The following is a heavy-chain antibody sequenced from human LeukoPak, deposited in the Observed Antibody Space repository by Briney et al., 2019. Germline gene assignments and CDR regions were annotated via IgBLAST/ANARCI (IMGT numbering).Heavy chain of an antibody. D-gene: IGHD3-22*01. CDR1: GFTVSTNY. V-gene: IGHV3-53*01. Sequence: GGSLRLSCAASGFTVSTNYMTWVRQAPGKGLEWVSVIYKAGYPYNADSVKGRFSISRDNRKNMLYLQMNSLRAEDTAVYYCAGGLIYHDSRGHYLAERPYFDYWGQGTLVTVSS. CDR3: AGGLIYHDSRGHYLAERPYFDY. J-gene: IGHJ4*02. CDR2: IYKAGYP.